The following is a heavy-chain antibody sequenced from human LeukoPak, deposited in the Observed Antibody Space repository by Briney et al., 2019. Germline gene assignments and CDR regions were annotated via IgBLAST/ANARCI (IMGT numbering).Heavy chain of an antibody. CDR2: INTNTGNP. CDR1: GYTFTSYA. J-gene: IGHJ4*02. CDR3: ARDSAGPFDY. D-gene: IGHD6-19*01. Sequence: GASVKVSCTASGYTFTSYAMDWVRQAPGQGLEWMGWINTNTGNPTYAQGFTGRFVSSLDTSVSTAYLQISSLKAEDTAVYYCARDSAGPFDYWGQGTLVTVSS. V-gene: IGHV7-4-1*02.